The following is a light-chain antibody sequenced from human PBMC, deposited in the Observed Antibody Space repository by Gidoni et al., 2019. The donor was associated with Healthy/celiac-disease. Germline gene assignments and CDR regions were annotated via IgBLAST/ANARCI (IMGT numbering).Light chain of an antibody. CDR3: QQYGSSPRAIT. J-gene: IGKJ5*01. V-gene: IGKV3-20*01. Sequence: EIVLTQSPGTLSLSPGEKATLSCRASQSVSSSYLAWYKQKPGQAPRLLIYGASSRATGIPYRFIGSRSGTDFTLTISRLDPADFAVYYCQQYGSSPRAITFGQGTRLEIK. CDR1: QSVSSSY. CDR2: GAS.